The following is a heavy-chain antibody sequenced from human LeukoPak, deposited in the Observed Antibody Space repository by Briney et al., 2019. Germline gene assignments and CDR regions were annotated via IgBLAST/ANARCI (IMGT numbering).Heavy chain of an antibody. D-gene: IGHD1-26*01. CDR1: GYSFTGYY. J-gene: IGHJ5*02. V-gene: IGHV1-2*02. Sequence: ASVKVSCKASGYSFTGYYMHWVRQAPGQGLEWMGWINPKSGGRKYGQKFQGRVTMTRDTSISTAYMEVSRLRSEDTAMYYCAREGSGSYYLWFDPWGQGTLVTVSS. CDR2: INPKSGGR. CDR3: AREGSGSYYLWFDP.